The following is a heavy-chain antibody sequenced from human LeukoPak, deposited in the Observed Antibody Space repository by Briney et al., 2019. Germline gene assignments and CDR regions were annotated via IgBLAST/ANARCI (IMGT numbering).Heavy chain of an antibody. CDR1: GGSISSSNW. CDR3: ARTEVDDYVWGSYSDAFDI. CDR2: VYHSGST. V-gene: IGHV4-4*02. D-gene: IGHD3-16*01. Sequence: SGTLSLTCAVSGGSISSSNWWSWVRQPPGKGLEWIGEVYHSGSTNYNPSLKSRVTISVDTSKNQFSLKLSSVTAADTAVYYCARTEVDDYVWGSYSDAFDIWGQGTMVTVSS. J-gene: IGHJ3*02.